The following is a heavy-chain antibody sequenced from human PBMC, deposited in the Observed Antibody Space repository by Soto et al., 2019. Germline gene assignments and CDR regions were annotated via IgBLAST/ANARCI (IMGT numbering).Heavy chain of an antibody. CDR1: GDSFSRFA. CDR3: AREGRGKKAGYNGLVSLGY. J-gene: IGHJ4*02. Sequence: SVKVSCKSYGDSFSRFAVSWVRRAPGEGLEWMGGIIPVTGTANYIDKFQGRVTITADKSTSTASLELSSLRSDDTAVYFCAREGRGKKAGYNGLVSLGYWGQGTLVTVSS. CDR2: IIPVTGTA. V-gene: IGHV1-69*06. D-gene: IGHD2-2*02.